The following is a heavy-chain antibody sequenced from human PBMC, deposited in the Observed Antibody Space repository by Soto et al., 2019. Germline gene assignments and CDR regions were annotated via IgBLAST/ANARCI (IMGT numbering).Heavy chain of an antibody. CDR1: GFTFSNYW. CDR2: IKGDGSAT. CDR3: ARDPPQTGTTLFDY. J-gene: IGHJ4*02. V-gene: IGHV3-74*01. D-gene: IGHD1-7*01. Sequence: EVQLVESGGGLVQPGGSLRLSCAASGFTFSNYWMHWVRQAPGKGLVWVSRIKGDGSATTYADSVKGRFTISRDNAKNTLYLQVNSLRAEDTAVYYCARDPPQTGTTLFDYWGQGTLVTVSS.